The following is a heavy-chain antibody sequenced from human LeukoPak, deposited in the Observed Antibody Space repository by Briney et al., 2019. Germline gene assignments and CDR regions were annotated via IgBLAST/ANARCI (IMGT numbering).Heavy chain of an antibody. J-gene: IGHJ6*02. Sequence: GGSLRLSCAAAAFTFSSYAMSWVRQAPGKGLEWVSAISGSGGSTYYADSVKGRFTISRDNSKNTLYLQMNSLRAEDTAVYYCVAATRGIYYYGMDVWGQGTTVTVSS. D-gene: IGHD2-15*01. CDR2: ISGSGGST. V-gene: IGHV3-23*01. CDR3: VAATRGIYYYGMDV. CDR1: AFTFSSYA.